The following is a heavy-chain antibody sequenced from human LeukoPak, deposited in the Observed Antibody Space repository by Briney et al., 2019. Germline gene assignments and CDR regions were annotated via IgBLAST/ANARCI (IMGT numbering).Heavy chain of an antibody. D-gene: IGHD3-22*01. Sequence: GALRLSCAASGFPFSSYGMSWVRQAPGKGLEWVSAIIGNGGATYYADSVKGRFTISRDNSKNTLYLQMNSLRAEDTAVYYCAKARATYLYDTSGYSALDYWGQGTLVTVSS. CDR2: IIGNGGAT. J-gene: IGHJ4*02. CDR3: AKARATYLYDTSGYSALDY. V-gene: IGHV3-23*01. CDR1: GFPFSSYG.